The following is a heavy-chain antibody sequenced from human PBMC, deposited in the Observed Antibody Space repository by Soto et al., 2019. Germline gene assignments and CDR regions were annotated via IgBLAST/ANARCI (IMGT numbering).Heavy chain of an antibody. Sequence: QVELVQSGAEIKMPGASVKVSCKTSGYSFTAYYMHWVRQAPGQGLEWMGWVNLYRGVTNIAQKFQGRVTMTGDKSISTAYMELSGLTSDDTAVYYCARDIAVAGLRGGVDVWGQGTTVTVSS. J-gene: IGHJ6*02. CDR2: VNLYRGVT. D-gene: IGHD6-19*01. CDR1: GYSFTAYY. CDR3: ARDIAVAGLRGGVDV. V-gene: IGHV1-2*02.